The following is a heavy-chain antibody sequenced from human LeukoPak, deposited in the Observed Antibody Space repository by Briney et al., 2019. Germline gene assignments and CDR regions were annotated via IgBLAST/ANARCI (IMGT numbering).Heavy chain of an antibody. Sequence: GGSLRLSCAASGFTFSSYWMSWVRQAPGRGLEWVANIKQDGSEKYYVDSVKGRFTISRDNAKNSLYLQMNSLRAEDTAVYYCARKRYCSGGSCPDVFQHWGQGTLVTVSS. CDR1: GFTFSSYW. CDR2: IKQDGSEK. D-gene: IGHD2-15*01. CDR3: ARKRYCSGGSCPDVFQH. V-gene: IGHV3-7*01. J-gene: IGHJ1*01.